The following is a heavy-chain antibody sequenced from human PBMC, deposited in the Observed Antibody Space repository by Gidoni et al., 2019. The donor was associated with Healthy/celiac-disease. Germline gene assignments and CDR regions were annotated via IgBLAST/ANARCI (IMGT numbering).Heavy chain of an antibody. CDR1: GGSIRSSY. V-gene: IGHV4-4*07. D-gene: IGHD2-2*02. Sequence: QVQLQESGPGLVKPSETLSLTCTVSGGSIRSSYWSWIRQPAGKGLELIGRVYTSGSTHHNPSLKSRVTMSVDTSKNQFSLKLSSVTAADTAVYYCAGGVVVVPAAIGRGWFDPWGQGTLVTVSS. CDR3: AGGVVVVPAAIGRGWFDP. CDR2: VYTSGST. J-gene: IGHJ5*02.